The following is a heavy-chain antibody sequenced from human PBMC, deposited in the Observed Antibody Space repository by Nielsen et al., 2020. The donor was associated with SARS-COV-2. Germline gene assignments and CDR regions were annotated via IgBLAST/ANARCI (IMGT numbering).Heavy chain of an antibody. CDR3: ARVGRGYSGYAQGDYYYYYMDV. Sequence: GESLKISCAASGFIVSDNYMSWVRQAPGKGLECVSVIHSGGTTTYADSVKGRLIISRHNSENTLYLQMNSLRVEDTAVYYCARVGRGYSGYAQGDYYYYYMDVWGKGTTVTV. CDR1: GFIVSDNY. D-gene: IGHD5-12*01. J-gene: IGHJ6*03. V-gene: IGHV3-53*01. CDR2: IHSGGTT.